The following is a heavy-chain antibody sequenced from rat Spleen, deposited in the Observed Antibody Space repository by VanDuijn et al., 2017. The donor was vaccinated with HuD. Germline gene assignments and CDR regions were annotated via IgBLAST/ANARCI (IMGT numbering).Heavy chain of an antibody. CDR1: GLSFSNYD. J-gene: IGHJ2*01. Sequence: EVQLVESGGGLVQPGRSMKLSCAASGLSFSNYDMAWVRQAPTKGLEWVAYISYDGGSTYYRDSVKGRFTISRDNAKSTLYLQLDSLRSEDTATYYCTRGGYFRHWGQGVMVTVSS. CDR2: ISYDGGST. D-gene: IGHD2-5*01. V-gene: IGHV5-20*01. CDR3: TRGGYFRH.